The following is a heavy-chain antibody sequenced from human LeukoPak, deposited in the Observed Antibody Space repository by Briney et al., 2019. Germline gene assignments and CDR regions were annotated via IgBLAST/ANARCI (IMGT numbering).Heavy chain of an antibody. V-gene: IGHV3-23*01. D-gene: IGHD3-16*02. Sequence: GGSLRLSCAASGFTFNSYGMNWVRQTPGKGLEWVSAISGSGGSTYYADSVKGRFTISRDNSKNTLYLQMNNLRAEDTAVYYCAKTGSYDYLWGSYRLDYWGQGALVTVSS. CDR2: ISGSGGST. CDR1: GFTFNSYG. CDR3: AKTGSYDYLWGSYRLDY. J-gene: IGHJ4*02.